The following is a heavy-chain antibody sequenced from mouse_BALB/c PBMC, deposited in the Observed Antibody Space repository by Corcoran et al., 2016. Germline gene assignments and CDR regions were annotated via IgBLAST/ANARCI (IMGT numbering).Heavy chain of an antibody. J-gene: IGHJ2*01. CDR3: ASGSSYFDY. Sequence: DVQRQESGPGLVKPSQSLPLTCSVTGYSITSGYYWNWIRQFPGNKLEWMGYISYDGSNNYNPSLKNRISITRDTSKKQFFLKLNSVTTEDTATYYCASGSSYFDYCGQGTTLTVSS. V-gene: IGHV3-6*02. CDR2: ISYDGSN. CDR1: GYSITSGYY. D-gene: IGHD1-1*01.